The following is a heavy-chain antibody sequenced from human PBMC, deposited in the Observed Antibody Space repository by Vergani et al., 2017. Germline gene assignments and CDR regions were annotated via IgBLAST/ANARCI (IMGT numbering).Heavy chain of an antibody. D-gene: IGHD2-15*01. J-gene: IGHJ1*01. V-gene: IGHV3-30*03. CDR2: ISYDGTQK. Sequence: QVHLVESGGGVVQPGRSLRLSCVVSGFTSSYYGMHWVRQAPGKGLEWVPVISYDGTQKYYADSVKGRFTISRDNSKSTLYLQMNSLRTEDTAVYYCATKSCGTPRCQIGYFRERVQGTLVTVS. CDR1: GFTSSYYG. CDR3: ATKSCGTPRCQIGYFRE.